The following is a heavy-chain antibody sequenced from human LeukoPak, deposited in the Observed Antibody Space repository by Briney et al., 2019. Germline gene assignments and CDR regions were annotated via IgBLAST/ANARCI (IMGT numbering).Heavy chain of an antibody. V-gene: IGHV1-69*13. Sequence: SVKVSCKASGYTFTSYGISWVRQAPGQGLEWMGGIIPIFGTANYAQKFQGRVTITADESTSTAYMELSSLRSEDTAVYYCARGLWYNWFDPWGQGTLVTVSS. J-gene: IGHJ5*02. D-gene: IGHD2-21*01. CDR1: GYTFTSYG. CDR2: IIPIFGTA. CDR3: ARGLWYNWFDP.